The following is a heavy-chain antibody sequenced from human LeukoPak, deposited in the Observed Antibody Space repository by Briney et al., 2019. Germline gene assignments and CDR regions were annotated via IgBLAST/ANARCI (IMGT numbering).Heavy chain of an antibody. D-gene: IGHD6-6*01. J-gene: IGHJ4*02. CDR2: IYYSGST. Sequence: WVRQPPGKGLEWIGSIYYSGSTYYNPSLKSRVTISVDTSKNQFSLKLSSVTAADTAVYYCASARGGFWGQGTLVTVSS. V-gene: IGHV4-39*01. CDR3: ASARGGF.